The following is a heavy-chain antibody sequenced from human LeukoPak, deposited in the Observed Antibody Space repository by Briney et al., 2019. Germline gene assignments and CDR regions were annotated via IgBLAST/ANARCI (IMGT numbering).Heavy chain of an antibody. CDR3: ARDRGAGASYFQY. J-gene: IGHJ1*01. D-gene: IGHD6-13*01. V-gene: IGHV4-61*02. CDR2: KYTTGNT. Sequence: SQTLSLTCTVSGGSISSGLYYWSWIRQPAGRGLEWIGRKYTTGNTNYNPSLESRVTISLDTSKDQFSLSLSSVTAADTAVYYCARDRGAGASYFQYWGQGTLVTVSS. CDR1: GGSISSGLYY.